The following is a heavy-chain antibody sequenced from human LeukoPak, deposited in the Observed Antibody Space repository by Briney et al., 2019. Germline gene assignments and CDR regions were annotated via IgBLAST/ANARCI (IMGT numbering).Heavy chain of an antibody. CDR3: ATPGGYSYGPDFDY. CDR1: GGSISSSSYD. J-gene: IGHJ4*02. CDR2: IYYSGST. Sequence: SETLSLTCTVSGGSISSSSYDWGWIRQPPGKGLEWVGSIYYSGSTYYNPSLKSRVTISVDTSKNQFSLKLSSVTAADTAVYYCATPGGYSYGPDFDYWGQGTLVTVSS. D-gene: IGHD5-18*01. V-gene: IGHV4-39*01.